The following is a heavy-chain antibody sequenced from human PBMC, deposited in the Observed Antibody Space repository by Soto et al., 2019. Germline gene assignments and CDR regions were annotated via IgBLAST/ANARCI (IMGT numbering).Heavy chain of an antibody. CDR1: GFTFSSHS. J-gene: IGHJ4*02. CDR2: ITTSSDSI. CDR3: ARSTRGFSYGKIDS. D-gene: IGHD5-18*01. V-gene: IGHV3-21*01. Sequence: GSLRLSCVVSGFTFSSHSMNWVRQAPGKGLEWVSSITTSSDSICYTDSVKGRFTLSRGDAKNSLFLQMNSLRAEDTAVYYCARSTRGFSYGKIDSWGQGTLVTVSS.